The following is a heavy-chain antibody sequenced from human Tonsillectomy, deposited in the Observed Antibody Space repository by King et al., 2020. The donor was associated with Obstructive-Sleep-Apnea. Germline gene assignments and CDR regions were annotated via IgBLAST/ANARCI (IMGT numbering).Heavy chain of an antibody. V-gene: IGHV4-59*01. D-gene: IGHD3-10*01. CDR1: GGPIGNYY. CDR2: VYNSRSN. J-gene: IGHJ5*02. Sequence: VQLQESGPGLVKPSETLSLTCTVFGGPIGNYYWSWVRQPPGKGLEWIGFVYNSRSNIYNPSLMSRVTISVDTSKNQFSLRLTSLTAADAAVYYCAKDASGTYYNWFDPWGQGIPVTVSS. CDR3: AKDASGTYYNWFDP.